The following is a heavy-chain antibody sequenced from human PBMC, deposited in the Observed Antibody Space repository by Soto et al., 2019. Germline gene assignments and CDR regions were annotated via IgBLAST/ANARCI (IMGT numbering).Heavy chain of an antibody. V-gene: IGHV1-2*02. CDR2: IDPNSGAT. D-gene: IGHD3-22*01. CDR3: ATGRLVVVGSRAYYGMDV. CDR1: GYILTGYS. Sequence: QVYLVQSGAEVRRPGASVKVSCTAFGYILTGYSLHWVRQAPGQGLEWMGWIDPNSGATNSAERFHGRVSMTRDTSISAAYLELSSLRSDDTAVYYCATGRLVVVGSRAYYGMDVWGQGTSFTV. J-gene: IGHJ6*02.